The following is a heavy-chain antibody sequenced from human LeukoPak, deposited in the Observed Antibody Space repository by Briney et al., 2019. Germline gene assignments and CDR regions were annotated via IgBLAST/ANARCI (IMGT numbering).Heavy chain of an antibody. D-gene: IGHD6-19*01. CDR2: INPNSGGT. CDR1: GYTFTGYY. J-gene: IGHJ3*02. V-gene: IGHV1-2*02. CDR3: ALGIAVAGFAFDI. Sequence: GASVKVSFKASGYTFTGYYMHWVRQAPGQGREGMGWINPNSGGTNYAQKFQGRVTMTRDTSISTAYMELSRLRSDDTAVYYCALGIAVAGFAFDIWGQGTMVTVSS.